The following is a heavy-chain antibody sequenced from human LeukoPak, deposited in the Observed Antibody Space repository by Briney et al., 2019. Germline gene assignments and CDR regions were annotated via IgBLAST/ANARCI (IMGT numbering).Heavy chain of an antibody. CDR2: IYTSGSA. Sequence: SETLSLTCTVSGGSISSGSYYWSWIRQPAGKGLEWIGRIYTSGSANYNPSLKSRVTISVDTSRNQFSLKLSSVTAADTAVYYCAREEPRGPRAYCSSTSCFRGYFDYWGQGTLVTVSS. V-gene: IGHV4-61*02. CDR3: AREEPRGPRAYCSSTSCFRGYFDY. CDR1: GGSISSGSYY. D-gene: IGHD2-2*01. J-gene: IGHJ4*02.